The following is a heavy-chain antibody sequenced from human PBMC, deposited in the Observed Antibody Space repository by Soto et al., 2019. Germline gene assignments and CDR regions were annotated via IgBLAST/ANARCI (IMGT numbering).Heavy chain of an antibody. CDR1: GGSISSYY. J-gene: IGHJ4*02. Sequence: SETLSLPCTVCGGSISSYYWSWIRQPPAKGLEWIGYIYYSRSTNYNPSLKSRVTISVDTSKNQYSLKLSSVTAADTAVYYCAREGSGSYRRGYYFDYWGQGTLVTVSS. V-gene: IGHV4-59*01. CDR3: AREGSGSYRRGYYFDY. D-gene: IGHD1-26*01. CDR2: IYYSRST.